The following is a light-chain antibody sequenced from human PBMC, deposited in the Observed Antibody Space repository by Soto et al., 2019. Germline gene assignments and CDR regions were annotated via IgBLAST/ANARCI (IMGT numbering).Light chain of an antibody. V-gene: IGLV2-14*03. CDR3: SSHTTSNTRV. CDR1: SSDVGAYDF. Sequence: QSALTQPASVSGSPGQSIAISCTGTSSDVGAYDFVSWYQQHPDKAPKLLIYEVSNRPSGVSDRFSGSKSVNTATRTISGLQAEDEADYYCSSHTTSNTRVFGTGTKLTVL. CDR2: EVS. J-gene: IGLJ1*01.